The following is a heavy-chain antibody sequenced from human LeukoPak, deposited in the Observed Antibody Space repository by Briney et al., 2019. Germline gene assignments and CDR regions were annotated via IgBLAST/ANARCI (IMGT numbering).Heavy chain of an antibody. V-gene: IGHV1-69*05. J-gene: IGHJ6*03. Sequence: SVKVSCKASGGTFSSYAISWVRQAPGQGLEWMGGIIPIFGTANYAQKFQGRVTITTDESTSTAYMELSSLRSEDTAVYYCARDIGMSDYPSEIYYYYMDVWGKGTTVTVSS. D-gene: IGHD4-11*01. CDR2: IIPIFGTA. CDR1: GGTFSSYA. CDR3: ARDIGMSDYPSEIYYYYMDV.